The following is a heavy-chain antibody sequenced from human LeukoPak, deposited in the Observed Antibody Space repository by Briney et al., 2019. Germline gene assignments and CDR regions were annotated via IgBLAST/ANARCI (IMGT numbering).Heavy chain of an antibody. CDR3: ARRYCSGGSCYSDY. D-gene: IGHD2-15*01. Sequence: SETLSLTCTVSGGSISSYYWSWIRQPPGKGLEWIGYIYYSGSTNYNPSLKSRVTISVDTSKNQFSLKLSSVTAADTAVYYCARRYCSGGSCYSDYWGQGTLVTVSS. J-gene: IGHJ4*02. CDR1: GGSISSYY. V-gene: IGHV4-59*08. CDR2: IYYSGST.